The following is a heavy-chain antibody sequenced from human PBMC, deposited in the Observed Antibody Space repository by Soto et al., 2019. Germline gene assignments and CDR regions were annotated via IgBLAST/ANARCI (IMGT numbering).Heavy chain of an antibody. D-gene: IGHD3-16*02. Sequence: SLRLSFAASGFNVRDYGMSWVRQAPGKGLEWVSSIRSPDGTYYADSVKGRFTVSRDNSKNTLFLQMNSLRVEDTAVYYCVRGIFGPDYWGQGALVTVSS. CDR3: VRGIFGPDY. CDR1: GFNVRDYG. V-gene: IGHV3-23*01. J-gene: IGHJ4*02. CDR2: IRSPDGT.